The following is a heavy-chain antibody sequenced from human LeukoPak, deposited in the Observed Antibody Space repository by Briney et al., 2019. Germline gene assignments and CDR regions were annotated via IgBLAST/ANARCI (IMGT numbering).Heavy chain of an antibody. CDR1: GGSISSYY. CDR3: ARNTYYCDSSGYYLTEYNWFDP. J-gene: IGHJ5*02. V-gene: IGHV4-59*01. CDR2: IYYSGST. Sequence: SETLSLTCTVSGGSISSYYWSWIRQPPGKGLEWIGYIYYSGSTNYNPSLKSRVTISVDTSKNQFSLKLSSVTAADTAVYYCARNTYYCDSSGYYLTEYNWFDPWGQGTLVTVSS. D-gene: IGHD3-22*01.